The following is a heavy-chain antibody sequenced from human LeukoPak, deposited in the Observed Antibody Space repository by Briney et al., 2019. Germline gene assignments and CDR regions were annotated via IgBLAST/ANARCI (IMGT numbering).Heavy chain of an antibody. CDR3: ARGLIETQGLVIKSVLLWFGELSP. Sequence: ASVKVSCKASGYTFTSYDINWVRQATGQGLEWMGWMNPNSGNTGYAQKFQGRVNMTRNTSISTAYLELSSLRSEDTAVYYCARGLIETQGLVIKSVLLWFGELSPWGQGTLVTVSS. CDR1: GYTFTSYD. D-gene: IGHD3-10*01. CDR2: MNPNSGNT. V-gene: IGHV1-8*01. J-gene: IGHJ5*02.